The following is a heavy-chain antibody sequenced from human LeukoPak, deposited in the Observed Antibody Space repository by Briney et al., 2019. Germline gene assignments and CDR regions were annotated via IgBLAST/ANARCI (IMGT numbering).Heavy chain of an antibody. CDR1: GFTFSSYA. CDR2: ISSNGGST. V-gene: IGHV3-64*01. Sequence: GGSLRLSCAASGFTFSSYAMHWVRQAPGKGLEYVSAISSNGGSTYYANFVKGRFTISRDNSKNTLYLQMGSLRAEDMAVYYCARGGSSSFGIFDYWGQGTLVTVSS. CDR3: ARGGSSSFGIFDY. J-gene: IGHJ4*02. D-gene: IGHD6-6*01.